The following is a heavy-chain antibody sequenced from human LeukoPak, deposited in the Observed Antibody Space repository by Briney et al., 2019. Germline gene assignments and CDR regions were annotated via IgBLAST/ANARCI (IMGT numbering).Heavy chain of an antibody. D-gene: IGHD3-3*01. CDR2: IIPILGIA. CDR3: ARGATHGSITIFGVVKSVSFDP. CDR1: GGTFSSYA. V-gene: IGHV1-69*04. Sequence: SVKVSCKASGGTFSSYAISWVRQAPGQGLEWMGRIIPILGIANYAQKFQGRVTITADKSTSTAYMELSSLRSEDTAVYYCARGATHGSITIFGVVKSVSFDPWGQGTLVTVSS. J-gene: IGHJ5*02.